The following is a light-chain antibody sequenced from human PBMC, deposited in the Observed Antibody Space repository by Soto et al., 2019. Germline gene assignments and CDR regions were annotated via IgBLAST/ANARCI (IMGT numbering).Light chain of an antibody. V-gene: IGKV3-15*01. CDR1: QSISGA. J-gene: IGKJ2*01. Sequence: DIVMTQSPATLSVSPGERATLSCRASQSISGALAWYQQRPGQPPRLLIYGVSTRATGVPDRFSGSGSGSDFTLTISGLQSEDFAVYYCQQGHDWPLTFGQGTRLDI. CDR3: QQGHDWPLT. CDR2: GVS.